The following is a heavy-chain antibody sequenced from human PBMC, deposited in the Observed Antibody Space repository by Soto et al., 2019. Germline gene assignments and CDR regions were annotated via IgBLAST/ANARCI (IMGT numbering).Heavy chain of an antibody. V-gene: IGHV4-59*08. CDR2: IYYSGST. J-gene: IGHJ4*02. CDR1: GGSISSYY. Sequence: SETLSLTCTVSGGSISSYYWSWIRQPPGKGLEWIGYIYYSGSTNYNPSLKSRVTISVDTSKNQFSLKLSSVTAADTAVYYCARAPFGGSYHTIDYWGQGTLVTVSS. D-gene: IGHD1-26*01. CDR3: ARAPFGGSYHTIDY.